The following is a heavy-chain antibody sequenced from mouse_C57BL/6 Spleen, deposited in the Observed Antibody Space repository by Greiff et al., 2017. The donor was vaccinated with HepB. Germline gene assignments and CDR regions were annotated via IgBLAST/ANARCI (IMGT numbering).Heavy chain of an antibody. CDR1: GYTFTDYN. Sequence: VQLKQSGPELVKPGASVKMSCKASGYTFTDYNMHWVKQSHGKSLEWIGYINPNNGGTSYNQKFKGKATLTVNKSSSTAYMELRSLTSEDSAVYYCARHPYYSKGGLAYWGQGTLVTVSA. D-gene: IGHD2-5*01. J-gene: IGHJ3*01. CDR2: INPNNGGT. V-gene: IGHV1-22*01. CDR3: ARHPYYSKGGLAY.